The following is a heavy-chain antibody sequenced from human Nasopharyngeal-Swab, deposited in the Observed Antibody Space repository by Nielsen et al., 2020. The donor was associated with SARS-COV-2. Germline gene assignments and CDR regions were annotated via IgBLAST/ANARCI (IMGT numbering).Heavy chain of an antibody. Sequence: SETLSLTCTVSGDSIAYSTFYWGWIRQPPGKGLEWIGIIYYNGNTYQNPSLKSRLTISVDKSKTQFSLQLSSVTAADTAVYYCVRSSSWYYFDYWAQGTQVTVSS. D-gene: IGHD6-13*01. CDR1: GDSIAYSTFY. CDR3: VRSSSWYYFDY. CDR2: IYYNGNT. J-gene: IGHJ4*02. V-gene: IGHV4-39*01.